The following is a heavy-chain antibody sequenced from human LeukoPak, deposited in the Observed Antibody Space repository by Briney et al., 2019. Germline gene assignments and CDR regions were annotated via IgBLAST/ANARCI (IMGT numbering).Heavy chain of an antibody. D-gene: IGHD4-11*01. CDR3: ARALSNYVDYHYYYYMDV. J-gene: IGHJ6*03. CDR1: GFTFDDYA. V-gene: IGHV3-20*04. Sequence: PGGSLRLSCAASGFTFDDYAMHWVRQAPGKGLEWVSGINWNGVSTIYVDSVKGRFTISRDNAKNSLYLQMNSLRAEDTALYYCARALSNYVDYHYYYYMDVWGKGTTVTVSS. CDR2: INWNGVST.